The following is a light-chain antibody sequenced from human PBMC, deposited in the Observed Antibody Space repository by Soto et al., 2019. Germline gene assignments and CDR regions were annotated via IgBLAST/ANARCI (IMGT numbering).Light chain of an antibody. CDR3: QKYSSAPWT. CDR2: AAS. V-gene: IGKV1-27*01. CDR1: QGISNY. J-gene: IGKJ1*01. Sequence: DIQMTQSPSSLSASVGDRVTITCRASQGISNYLAWYQQKPGKVPELLIYAASTLQLGVPSRFSGGGSGTDFTLPISNLQPEDVATYYCQKYSSAPWTFGQGNKLEIK.